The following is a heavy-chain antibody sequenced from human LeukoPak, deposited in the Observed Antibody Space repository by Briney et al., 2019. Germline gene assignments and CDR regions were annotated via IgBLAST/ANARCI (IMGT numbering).Heavy chain of an antibody. Sequence: QSGGSLSLSCAVSGFTFRSYAMSWVRQAPGKGLEWVASITGGGITAYYADSVKGRFTISRDNSKNTLYLQMNSLRVEDTAVYYCAKNTVGETIGWDAYDIWGHGTLGAVSS. CDR1: GFTFRSYA. D-gene: IGHD1-26*01. V-gene: IGHV3-23*01. CDR2: ITGGGITA. CDR3: AKNTVGETIGWDAYDI. J-gene: IGHJ3*02.